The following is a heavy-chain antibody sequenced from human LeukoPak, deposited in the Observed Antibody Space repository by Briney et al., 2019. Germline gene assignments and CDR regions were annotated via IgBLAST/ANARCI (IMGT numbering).Heavy chain of an antibody. CDR2: IRYDGSNK. J-gene: IGHJ4*02. Sequence: GGSLRLSCAASGFTFSSYGMHWVRQAPGKGLEWVAFIRYDGSNKYYADSVKGRFTISRDNSKNTLYLQMNSLRAEDTAVYYCANPFYYDSSGFFDYWGQGTLVTVSS. CDR3: ANPFYYDSSGFFDY. V-gene: IGHV3-30*02. D-gene: IGHD3-22*01. CDR1: GFTFSSYG.